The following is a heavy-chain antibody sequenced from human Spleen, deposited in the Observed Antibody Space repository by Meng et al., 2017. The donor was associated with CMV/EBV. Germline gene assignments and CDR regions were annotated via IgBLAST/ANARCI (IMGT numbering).Heavy chain of an antibody. CDR1: GFTFSSYE. V-gene: IGHV3-48*03. J-gene: IGHJ4*02. Sequence: GESLKISCAASGFTFSSYEMNWVRQAPGKGLEWVSYISASGNIIYYADSVKGRFTVSRDNAKNSLYLRMTSLKAEDTAVYYCARDQGRQYYDFWSGYHYWGQGTLVTVSS. D-gene: IGHD3-3*01. CDR2: ISASGNII. CDR3: ARDQGRQYYDFWSGYHY.